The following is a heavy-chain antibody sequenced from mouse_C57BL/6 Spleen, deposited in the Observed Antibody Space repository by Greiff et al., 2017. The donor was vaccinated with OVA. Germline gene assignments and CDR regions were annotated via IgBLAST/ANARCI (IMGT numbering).Heavy chain of an antibody. V-gene: IGHV1-9*01. CDR1: GYTFTGYW. Sequence: VQRVESGAELMKPGASVKLSCKATGYTFTGYWIEWVKQRPGHGLEWIGEILPGSGSTNYNEKFKGKATFTADTSSNTAYMQLSSLTNEEAANYYGTRKPYGKQYDMDDWGKGTTVTVSS. J-gene: IGHJ4*01. CDR3: TRKPYGKQYDMDD. D-gene: IGHD2-1*01. CDR2: ILPGSGST.